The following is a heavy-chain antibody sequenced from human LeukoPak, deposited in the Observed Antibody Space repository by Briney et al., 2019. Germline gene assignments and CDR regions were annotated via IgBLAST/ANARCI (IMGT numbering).Heavy chain of an antibody. V-gene: IGHV4-39*01. J-gene: IGHJ4*02. CDR3: AKGGLLWFGEFTNDY. CDR2: IYYSGST. D-gene: IGHD3-10*01. CDR1: GGSISSSSYS. Sequence: PSETLSLTFTVSGGSISSSSYSWGWIRQPPGKGLEWIGSIYYSGSTYFNPSLKSRVTISVDTSKNQFSLKLNSVTAADTAVYYCAKGGLLWFGEFTNDYWGQGTLVTVSS.